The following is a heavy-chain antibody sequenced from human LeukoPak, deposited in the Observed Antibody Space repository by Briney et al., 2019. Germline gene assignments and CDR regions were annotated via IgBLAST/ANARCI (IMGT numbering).Heavy chain of an antibody. CDR3: ARAPRRIAAAGKNY. Sequence: SETLSLTCALHGGSFSGYYWSWIRQPPGKGLEWIGEINHSGSTNYNPSLKSRVTISVDTSKNQFSLKLSSVTAADTAVYYCARAPRRIAAAGKNYWGQGTMVTVSS. CDR1: GGSFSGYY. V-gene: IGHV4-34*01. D-gene: IGHD6-13*01. J-gene: IGHJ4*02. CDR2: INHSGST.